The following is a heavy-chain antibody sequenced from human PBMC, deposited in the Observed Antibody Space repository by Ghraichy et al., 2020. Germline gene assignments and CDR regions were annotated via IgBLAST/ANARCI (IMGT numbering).Heavy chain of an antibody. CDR2: IVPLLGTP. D-gene: IGHD3-9*01. J-gene: IGHJ4*02. Sequence: SVKVSCKVSGGAFGSSAISWVRQAPGQGLECMGGIVPLLGTPGYAQDFQGRVTISADISTNTAFLELSGLRSEDTAVYYCAADDSRGSYNVLTAYSTWGQGTLVTVSS. V-gene: IGHV1-69*10. CDR1: GGAFGSSA. CDR3: AADDSRGSYNVLTAYST.